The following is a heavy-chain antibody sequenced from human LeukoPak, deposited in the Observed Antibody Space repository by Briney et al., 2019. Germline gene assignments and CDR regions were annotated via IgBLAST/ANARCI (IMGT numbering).Heavy chain of an antibody. CDR1: GFRFSSYE. J-gene: IGHJ4*02. CDR2: ISSSGSTI. V-gene: IGHV3-48*03. CDR3: ARDISPLDY. Sequence: GGSLRLSCAASGFRFSSYEMNLVRQAPGKGLEWVSYISSSGSTIYYADSVKGRFTISRDNAKNSLYLQMNSLRVEDTAVYYCARDISPLDYWGQGTLVTVSS.